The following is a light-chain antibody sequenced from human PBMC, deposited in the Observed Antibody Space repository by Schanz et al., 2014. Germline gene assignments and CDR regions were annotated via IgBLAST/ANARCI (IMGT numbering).Light chain of an antibody. CDR2: EVS. Sequence: QSALTQPPSASGSPGQSVTISCTGTSSDVGGHNYVSWYQQHPGKAPKLMIYEVSKRPSGVPDRFSGSKSGNTASLTVSGLQAEDEADYYCSSYAGSPHVVFGGGTKLTVL. J-gene: IGLJ2*01. V-gene: IGLV2-8*01. CDR3: SSYAGSPHVV. CDR1: SSDVGGHNY.